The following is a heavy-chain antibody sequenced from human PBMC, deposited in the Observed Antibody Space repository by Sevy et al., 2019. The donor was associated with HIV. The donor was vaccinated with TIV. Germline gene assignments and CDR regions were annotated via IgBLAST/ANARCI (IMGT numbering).Heavy chain of an antibody. D-gene: IGHD2-15*01. CDR1: GYTFTSYD. V-gene: IGHV1-8*01. J-gene: IGHJ6*02. CDR3: AGGGGCWWWLRGEYYYGMDV. Sequence: ASVKVSCKASGYTFTSYDINWVRQATGQGLEWMGWMNPNSGNTGYAQKFQGRVTMTRNTSISTAYMEVSSLRSEDTAVYYCAGGGGCWWWLRGEYYYGMDVWGQGTTVTVSS. CDR2: MNPNSGNT.